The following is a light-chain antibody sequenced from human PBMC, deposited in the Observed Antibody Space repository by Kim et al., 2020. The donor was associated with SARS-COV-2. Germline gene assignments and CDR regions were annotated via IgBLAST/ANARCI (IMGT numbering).Light chain of an antibody. CDR3: SSFAGSNNLI. Sequence: GESVPNACTETSSDVGSYNYVSRYQQYPGKAPKLMMSESGKRPSGVPDRFSGSKSGNTASLTVSGLQPEEEADYYCSSFAGSNNLIFGGGTQLTVL. J-gene: IGLJ2*01. CDR1: SSDVGSYNY. V-gene: IGLV2-8*01. CDR2: ESG.